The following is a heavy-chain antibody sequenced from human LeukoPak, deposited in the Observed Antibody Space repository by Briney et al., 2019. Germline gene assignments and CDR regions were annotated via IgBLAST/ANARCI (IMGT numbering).Heavy chain of an antibody. CDR3: ASSSYYYYGMDV. Sequence: SEILSLTCTVSGGSISSYYWSWIRQPPGKGLEWIGYIYYSGSTNYNPSLKGRVTISVDTSKNQFSLKLSSVTAADTAVYYCASSSYYYYGMDVWGQGTTVTVSS. V-gene: IGHV4-59*01. J-gene: IGHJ6*02. CDR1: GGSISSYY. CDR2: IYYSGST.